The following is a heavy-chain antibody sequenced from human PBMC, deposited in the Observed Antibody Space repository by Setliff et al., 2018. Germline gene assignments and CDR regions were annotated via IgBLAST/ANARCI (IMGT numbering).Heavy chain of an antibody. J-gene: IGHJ4*02. Sequence: SETLSLTCAVSGYSIRSGNYWGWIRQAPGKGLEFIGSIYHGGNIVYNPSLESRVTISADTSKNQFSLTLTSVTAADTAVYYCARQVYGIFDYWGQGTLVTVSS. CDR1: GYSIRSGNY. CDR3: ARQVYGIFDY. D-gene: IGHD4-17*01. CDR2: IYHGGNI. V-gene: IGHV4-38-2*01.